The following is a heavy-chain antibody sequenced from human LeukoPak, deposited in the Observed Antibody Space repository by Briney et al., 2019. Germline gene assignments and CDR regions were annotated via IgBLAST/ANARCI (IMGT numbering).Heavy chain of an antibody. J-gene: IGHJ4*02. D-gene: IGHD4-23*01. CDR2: IDYSGHT. Sequence: SETLSLICSVSNGSISTYYWSWIRQPPGKGLEYIGYIDYSGHTYANPSLQSRVTLSVDTSTNQISLQLTSVTAADTAVYFCAREGPPNSDRYYFDYWGPGTLVTVSS. CDR1: NGSISTYY. V-gene: IGHV4-59*01. CDR3: AREGPPNSDRYYFDY.